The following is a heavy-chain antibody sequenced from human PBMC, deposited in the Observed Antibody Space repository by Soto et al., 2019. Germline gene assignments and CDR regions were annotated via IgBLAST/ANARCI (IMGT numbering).Heavy chain of an antibody. D-gene: IGHD4-17*01. Sequence: PSETLSLTCTVSGGSISSYYWSWIRQPPGRGLEWIGYIYYSGSTNYNPSLKSRVTIPVDTSKNQFSLKLSSVTAADTAVYYCARRYGDYFDFRGQGTLVTVSS. V-gene: IGHV4-59*08. CDR2: IYYSGST. CDR3: ARRYGDYFDF. J-gene: IGHJ4*02. CDR1: GGSISSYY.